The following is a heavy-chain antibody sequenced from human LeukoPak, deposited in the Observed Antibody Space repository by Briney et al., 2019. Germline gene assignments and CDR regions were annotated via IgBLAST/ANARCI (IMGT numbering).Heavy chain of an antibody. CDR3: ARIVPAACFDY. V-gene: IGHV3-7*01. J-gene: IGHJ4*02. CDR1: GFIFSSYW. Sequence: SGGSLRLSCAASGFIFSSYWMSWVRHTPGKGLEWVANIKQDGSEKYYVDSVKGRFTISRDNAKNSLYLQMNSLRAEDTAVYYCARIVPAACFDYWGQGTLVTVSS. CDR2: IKQDGSEK. D-gene: IGHD2-2*01.